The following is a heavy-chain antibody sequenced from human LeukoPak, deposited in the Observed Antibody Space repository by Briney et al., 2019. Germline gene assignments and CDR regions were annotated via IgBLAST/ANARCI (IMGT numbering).Heavy chain of an antibody. D-gene: IGHD5-24*01. Sequence: SETLSLTCDVSGGSCDDYYCSWIRQPPGKGLEWIGEIHPHGIFYYNSSLMSRVTISIDASKTQFSLRLTSVTAADTAFYYCARGRDRSKAGDLWGQGSLVAVSS. V-gene: IGHV4-34*01. CDR2: IHPHGIF. J-gene: IGHJ5*02. CDR1: GGSCDDYY. CDR3: ARGRDRSKAGDL.